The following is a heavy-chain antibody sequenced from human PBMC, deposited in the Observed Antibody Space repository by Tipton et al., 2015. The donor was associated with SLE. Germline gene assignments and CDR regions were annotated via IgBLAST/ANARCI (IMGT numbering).Heavy chain of an antibody. V-gene: IGHV4-59*08. CDR3: ARNCAGDCFGAFDV. CDR2: VSYSGRS. D-gene: IGHD2-21*01. J-gene: IGHJ3*01. Sequence: TLSLTCTVSGASVSGHYWSWIRQSPGKGLEWIGYVSYSGRSLYDPSLRSRVTIFVDTSKSQLSLKLSSVTAADTAVYYCARNCAGDCFGAFDVWGQGTMVSVSP. CDR1: GASVSGHY.